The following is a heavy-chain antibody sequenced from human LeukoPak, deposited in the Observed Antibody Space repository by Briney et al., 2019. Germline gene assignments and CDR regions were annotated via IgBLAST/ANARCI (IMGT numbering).Heavy chain of an antibody. V-gene: IGHV4-59*01. CDR1: GGSISSYY. J-gene: IGHJ5*02. D-gene: IGHD3-10*01. Sequence: PSDTLSLTCSVSGGSISSYYWSWIRQPPGKGLEWIGYIYYSGSTNYNPSLKSRVTISVDTSKNQFSLKLSSVTAADTAVYYCAREGSGSGSYYRWFDPWGQGTLVTVSS. CDR2: IYYSGST. CDR3: AREGSGSGSYYRWFDP.